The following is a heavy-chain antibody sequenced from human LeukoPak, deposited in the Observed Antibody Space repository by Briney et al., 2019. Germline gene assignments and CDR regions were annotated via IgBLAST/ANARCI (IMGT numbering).Heavy chain of an antibody. D-gene: IGHD4-17*01. CDR3: TRCGGDYLNWFDP. CDR1: GFTFSTYA. J-gene: IGHJ5*02. CDR2: ISGSGAVT. Sequence: GGSLRLSCAVSGFTFSTYAMSWVRQAPGKGLEWVSGISGSGAVTYYADSVKGRFTISRDNSKNTLYLQMNSLRVGDTALYYCTRCGGDYLNWFDPWGQGTLVTVSS. V-gene: IGHV3-23*01.